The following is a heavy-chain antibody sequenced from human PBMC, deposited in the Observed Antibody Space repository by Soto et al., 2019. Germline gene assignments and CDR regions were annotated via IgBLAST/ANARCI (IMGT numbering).Heavy chain of an antibody. J-gene: IGHJ4*02. CDR3: AKGVILIGYFTVDS. D-gene: IGHD3-9*01. CDR1: GGSFGNSA. Sequence: QVQLVQSGAEVKKPESSVKVSCKASGGSFGNSAINWVRQTPGQGLEWLGGFIPVYRTLNYAQKFQGRVTITADESTSTADMTLSSLASDDTAVYYCAKGVILIGYFTVDSWGQGTRVTVSS. CDR2: FIPVYRTL. V-gene: IGHV1-69*01.